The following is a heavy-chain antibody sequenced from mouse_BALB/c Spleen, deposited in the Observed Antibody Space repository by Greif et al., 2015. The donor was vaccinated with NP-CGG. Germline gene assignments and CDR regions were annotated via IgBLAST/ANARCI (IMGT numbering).Heavy chain of an antibody. J-gene: IGHJ4*01. D-gene: IGHD1-1*01. Sequence: VQLQQSGPELVKPGASVRISCKASGYTFTSYYIHWVKQRPGQGLEWIGWIYPGNVNTKYNEKFKGKATLTADKSPSTAYMQLSSLTSEDSAVYFCARYYGSSYAMDYWGQGTSVTVSS. CDR2: IYPGNVNT. V-gene: IGHV1S56*01. CDR1: GYTFTSYY. CDR3: ARYYGSSYAMDY.